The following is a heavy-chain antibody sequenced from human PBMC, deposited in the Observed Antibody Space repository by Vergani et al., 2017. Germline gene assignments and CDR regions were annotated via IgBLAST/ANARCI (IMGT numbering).Heavy chain of an antibody. CDR1: GFTFVDYY. D-gene: IGHD2-15*01. CDR2: IKRDGTET. CDR3: ARISGGSAPYLHY. J-gene: IGHJ1*01. V-gene: IGHV3-7*01. Sequence: EVHLEASGGGLVQPGGSLRLSCAASGFTFVDYYMAWIRLAPGKGLDWVASIKRDGTETFYVDSVKGRFTISRDNAKTTLYLQMNSLRDEDRGVYYCARISGGSAPYLHYWGQGTLVTV.